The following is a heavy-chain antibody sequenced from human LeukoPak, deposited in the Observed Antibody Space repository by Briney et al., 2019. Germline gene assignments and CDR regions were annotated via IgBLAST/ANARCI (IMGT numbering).Heavy chain of an antibody. CDR1: GFTFSSYW. Sequence: GGSLRLSCAASGFTFSSYWMSWVRQAPGKELEWVANIKQDGSEKYYVDSVKGRFTISRDNAKNSLYLQMNSLRAEDTAVYYCARDRDDFWSLAYYYYMDVWGKGTTVTVSS. V-gene: IGHV3-7*01. D-gene: IGHD3-3*01. CDR2: IKQDGSEK. CDR3: ARDRDDFWSLAYYYYMDV. J-gene: IGHJ6*03.